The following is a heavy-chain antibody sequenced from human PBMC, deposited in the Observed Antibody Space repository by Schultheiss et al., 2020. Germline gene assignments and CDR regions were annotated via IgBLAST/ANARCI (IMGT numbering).Heavy chain of an antibody. D-gene: IGHD3-22*01. Sequence: GGSLRLSCAASGFTFSDYYMSWIRQAPGKGLEWVSAISGSGGSTYYADSVKGRFTISRDNSQNTLYLQMNSLRAEDTAMYYCARATFYFATSDLQFDYWGQGTLVTVSS. CDR1: GFTFSDYY. J-gene: IGHJ4*02. CDR3: ARATFYFATSDLQFDY. V-gene: IGHV3-23*01. CDR2: ISGSGGST.